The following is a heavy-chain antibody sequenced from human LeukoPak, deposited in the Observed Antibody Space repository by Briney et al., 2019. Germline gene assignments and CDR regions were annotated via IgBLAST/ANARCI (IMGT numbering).Heavy chain of an antibody. Sequence: GGSLRLSCAASGFTFSSYAMHWVRQAPGKGLEWVAVISYDGSNKYYADSVKGRFTISRDNSKNTLYLQMNSLRAEDTAVYYCASFGLSYSSSWYDYYYGMDVWGQGTTVTVSS. CDR2: ISYDGSNK. CDR3: ASFGLSYSSSWYDYYYGMDV. J-gene: IGHJ6*02. D-gene: IGHD6-13*01. CDR1: GFTFSSYA. V-gene: IGHV3-30-3*01.